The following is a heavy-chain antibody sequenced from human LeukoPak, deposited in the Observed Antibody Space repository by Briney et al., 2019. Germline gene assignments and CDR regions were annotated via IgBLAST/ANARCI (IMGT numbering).Heavy chain of an antibody. CDR3: ARDQTTVTTGAPDY. Sequence: GASVKVSCKASGGTFSSYAISWVRQAPGQGLEWMGIINPSGGSTSYAQKFQGRVTMTRDTSTSTVYMELSSLRSEDTAVYYCARDQTTVTTGAPDYWGQGTLVTVSS. CDR1: GGTFSSYA. J-gene: IGHJ4*02. D-gene: IGHD4-17*01. CDR2: INPSGGST. V-gene: IGHV1-46*01.